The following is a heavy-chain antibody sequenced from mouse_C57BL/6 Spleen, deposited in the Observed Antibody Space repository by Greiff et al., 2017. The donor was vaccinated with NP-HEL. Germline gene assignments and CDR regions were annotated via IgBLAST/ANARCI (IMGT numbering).Heavy chain of an antibody. CDR3: TGGGFLDY. CDR1: GFTFSNYW. J-gene: IGHJ2*01. V-gene: IGHV6-3*01. Sequence: EVKLMESGGGLVQPGGSMKLSCVASGFTFSNYWMNWVRQSPEKGLEWVAQIRLKSDNYATHYAESVKGRFTISRDDSKSSVYLQMNNLRAEDTGIYYCTGGGFLDYWGQGTTLTVSS. D-gene: IGHD3-1*01. CDR2: IRLKSDNYAT.